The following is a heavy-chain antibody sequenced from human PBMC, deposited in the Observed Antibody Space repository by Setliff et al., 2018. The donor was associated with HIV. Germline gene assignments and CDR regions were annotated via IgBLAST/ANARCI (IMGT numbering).Heavy chain of an antibody. D-gene: IGHD5-12*01. J-gene: IGHJ4*02. Sequence: SETLSLTCAVSGYSISSGYYWGWIRQPPGKGLEWIGSIYHSGSTYYNPSLKSRVTISVDTSKNQFSLKLSSVTAADTAVYYCAGMYSGYDWSPAGARTRYFDYWGQGTLVTVSS. V-gene: IGHV4-38-2*01. CDR2: IYHSGST. CDR1: GYSISSGYY. CDR3: AGMYSGYDWSPAGARTRYFDY.